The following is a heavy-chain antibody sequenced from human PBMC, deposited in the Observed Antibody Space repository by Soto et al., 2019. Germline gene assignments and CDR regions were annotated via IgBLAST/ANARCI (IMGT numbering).Heavy chain of an antibody. J-gene: IGHJ6*02. CDR2: IYSGGST. Sequence: GGCLRLSCAASGFTVSSNYMSWVRQAPGKGLEWVSVIYSGGSTYYADSVKGRFTISRDNSKNTLYLQMNSLRAKDTAVYYCARSSGNYYYYGMDVWGQGTTVTV. CDR1: GFTVSSNY. D-gene: IGHD2-15*01. V-gene: IGHV3-66*01. CDR3: ARSSGNYYYYGMDV.